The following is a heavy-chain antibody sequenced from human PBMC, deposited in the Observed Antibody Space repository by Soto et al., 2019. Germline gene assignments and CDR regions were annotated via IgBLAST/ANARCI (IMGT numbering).Heavy chain of an antibody. CDR3: AKTKGTYYYDSSEARAFDI. D-gene: IGHD3-22*01. CDR1: GGSISSSSYY. V-gene: IGHV3-23*01. Sequence: ETLSLTCTVSGGSISSSSYYWGWIRQPPGKGLEWVSAISGSGGSTYYADSVKGRFTISRDNSKNTLYLQMNSLRAEDTAVYYCAKTKGTYYYDSSEARAFDIWGQGTMVTVSS. CDR2: ISGSGGST. J-gene: IGHJ3*02.